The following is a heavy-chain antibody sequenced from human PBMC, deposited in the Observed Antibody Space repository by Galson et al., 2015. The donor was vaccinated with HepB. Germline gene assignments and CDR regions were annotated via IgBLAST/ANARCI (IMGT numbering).Heavy chain of an antibody. CDR1: GGTFSSYT. CDR2: IIPILGIA. Sequence: SVKVSCKASGGTFSSYTISWVRQAPGQGLEWMGRIIPILGIANYAQKFQGRVTITADKSTSTAYMELSSLRSEDTAVYYCARPDEYCSGGSCYDYWGQGTLVTVSS. D-gene: IGHD2-15*01. CDR3: ARPDEYCSGGSCYDY. V-gene: IGHV1-69*02. J-gene: IGHJ4*02.